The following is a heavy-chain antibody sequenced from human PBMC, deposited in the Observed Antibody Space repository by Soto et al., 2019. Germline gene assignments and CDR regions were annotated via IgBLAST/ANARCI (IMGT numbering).Heavy chain of an antibody. CDR3: AKDTGPN. Sequence: PEGSLRLSCAASGFAFGNYWMSWVRQAPGKGLEWVSGISWNSNTIAYADSVKGRFTISRDNAKNSLYLQMNSLRAEDTAFYYCAKDTGPNWGQGTLVTVSS. V-gene: IGHV3-9*01. CDR1: GFAFGNYW. J-gene: IGHJ4*02. CDR2: ISWNSNTI.